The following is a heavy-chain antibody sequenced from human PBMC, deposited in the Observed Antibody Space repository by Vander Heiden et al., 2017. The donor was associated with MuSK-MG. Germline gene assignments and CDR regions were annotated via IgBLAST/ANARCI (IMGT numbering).Heavy chain of an antibody. CDR3: ARSLGGGTTSGMNWFDP. D-gene: IGHD1-1*01. V-gene: IGHV3-33*01. J-gene: IGHJ5*02. Sequence: QVQLVESGGGVVQPGRSLRLSCAASGFTFSSYGMPWVRQAPGQELEWVGIIWYYGTKKYYADSVKGRFTISRDNSKNTLYLQMNSLTAEDTAVYYCARSLGGGTTSGMNWFDPWGQGTLVTVSS. CDR1: GFTFSSYG. CDR2: IWYYGTKK.